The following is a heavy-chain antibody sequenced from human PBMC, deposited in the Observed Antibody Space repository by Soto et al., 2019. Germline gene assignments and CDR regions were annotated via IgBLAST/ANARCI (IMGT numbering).Heavy chain of an antibody. D-gene: IGHD6-19*01. V-gene: IGHV1-3*01. J-gene: IGHJ4*02. CDR2: INAGNGNT. Sequence: VQLVQSGAEVKKPGASVKVYCKASGYTFTSDAMQWVRQAPGQRLEWLGWINAGNGNTKYSQKFQGRVTITRDTSASTAYMELSSLKTEDNAVDYCARDLGGWTDYWGQGTLVTVSS. CDR3: ARDLGGWTDY. CDR1: GYTFTSDA.